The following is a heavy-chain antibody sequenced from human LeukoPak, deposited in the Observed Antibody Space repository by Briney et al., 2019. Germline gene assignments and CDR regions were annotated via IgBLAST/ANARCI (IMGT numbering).Heavy chain of an antibody. J-gene: IGHJ3*02. CDR3: AKPRKTGIDAFDI. CDR1: GFTFSRFG. D-gene: IGHD1-1*01. V-gene: IGHV3-30*18. Sequence: PGGSLRLSCAASGFTFSRFGIHWVRQAPGKGLQWVALISYDGSKTYYAASVKDRFTISRDNSKNTLYLQMNSLRTEDTAVYYCAKPRKTGIDAFDIWGQGTMVTVSS. CDR2: ISYDGSKT.